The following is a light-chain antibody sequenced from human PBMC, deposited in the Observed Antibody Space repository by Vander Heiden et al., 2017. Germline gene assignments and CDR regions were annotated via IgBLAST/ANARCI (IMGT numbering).Light chain of an antibody. J-gene: IGKJ2*01. CDR2: AAS. V-gene: IGKV1-9*01. CDR3: QQVNTYPYT. CDR1: QGINSY. Sequence: DIKVTQSPFFLSASVGDTVTISCRASQGINSYLTWYQQQPGKALKLLIYAASTLESGIPSRFSGSGSGTEFTLTISSLQSEDFATYFCQQVNTYPYTFGQGTKLE.